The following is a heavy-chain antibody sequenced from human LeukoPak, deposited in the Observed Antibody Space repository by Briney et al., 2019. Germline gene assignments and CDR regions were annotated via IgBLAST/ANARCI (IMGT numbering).Heavy chain of an antibody. D-gene: IGHD6-13*01. CDR3: ARDETYSSSWYFDY. V-gene: IGHV3-48*03. CDR1: GFTFSSYE. J-gene: IGHJ4*02. CDR2: ISSSGSTI. Sequence: GGSLRLSCAASGFTFSSYEMNWVRQAPGKGLEWVSYISSSGSTIYYADSVKGRFTISRDNAKNSLYLQMNSLRAEDTAVYYCARDETYSSSWYFDYWGQGTLVTVSS.